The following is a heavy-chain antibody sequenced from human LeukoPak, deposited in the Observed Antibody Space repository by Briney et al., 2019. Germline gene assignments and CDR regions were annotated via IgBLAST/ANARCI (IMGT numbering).Heavy chain of an antibody. CDR2: IFHSGST. Sequence: SETLSLTCAVYGASFSGYYWSWIRQPPGKGLEWIREIFHSGSTTYNPSLKSRVTMSVDTSKNHFSLKLSSVTAADTAVYYCARQVRLETHTNHLDFWGQGSLVTVSS. V-gene: IGHV4-34*12. D-gene: IGHD2-2*01. CDR3: ARQVRLETHTNHLDF. J-gene: IGHJ4*02. CDR1: GASFSGYY.